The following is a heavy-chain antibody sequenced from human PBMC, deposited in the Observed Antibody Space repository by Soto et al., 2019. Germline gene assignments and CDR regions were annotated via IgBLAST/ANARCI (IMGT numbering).Heavy chain of an antibody. D-gene: IGHD1-1*01. CDR1: NDSITSGRYY. Sequence: QVQLQESGPGLVKPSQTLSLTCTVSNDSITSGRYYWSWIRQVPGKGLEWIGYIYSSGNPYYNPSLKGRISISLDASNNQFALTVTSVHVADSAIYFCARGRLTIQQGFDTWGQGTSVTVSS. J-gene: IGHJ3*02. CDR2: IYSSGNP. CDR3: ARGRLTIQQGFDT. V-gene: IGHV4-31*03.